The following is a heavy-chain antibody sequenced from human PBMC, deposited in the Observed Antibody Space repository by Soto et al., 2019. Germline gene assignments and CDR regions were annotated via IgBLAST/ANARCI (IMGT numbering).Heavy chain of an antibody. J-gene: IGHJ6*02. CDR2: ISDYRVNA. V-gene: IGHV1-18*04. D-gene: IGHD5-12*01. Sequence: QVQLVQSGAEVRKPGASVKVSCKASGYNFMDYGISWVRQAPGEGLEWMGWISDYRVNANYAEKLLGRVTMTIDTSTSTAYMELRGLRSDDTAVYFCARDVVDIEMVMEYRGMDVWGQGTTVTVSS. CDR1: GYNFMDYG. CDR3: ARDVVDIEMVMEYRGMDV.